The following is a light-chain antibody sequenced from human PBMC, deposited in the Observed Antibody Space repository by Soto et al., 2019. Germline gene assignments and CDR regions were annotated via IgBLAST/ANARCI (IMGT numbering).Light chain of an antibody. V-gene: IGKV1-5*03. CDR1: QSISGW. J-gene: IGKJ5*01. CDR3: QQYNIYPRP. Sequence: IPMTQKPTTLPASVGNRVTITCRASQSISGWLAWYQQKPGKAPKLPIYQASSLESGVPSRFSGSGSGTDFTLTISSLQPEDFATYYCQQYNIYPRPVGQGRRLAIK. CDR2: QAS.